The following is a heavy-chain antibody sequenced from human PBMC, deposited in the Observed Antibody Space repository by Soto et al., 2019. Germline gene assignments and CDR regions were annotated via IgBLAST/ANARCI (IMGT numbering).Heavy chain of an antibody. J-gene: IGHJ6*02. V-gene: IGHV1-18*01. CDR1: GGSFSSYA. CDR3: ARFSGGSYNTYYFYYGMDV. CDR2: ISAYNGDT. D-gene: IGHD2-15*01. Sequence: ASVKVSCKECGGSFSSYAIIWVRQAPGQGLEWMGWISAYNGDTNYPQKFQARVTMTTDTSTSTAYMELRSLRSDDTAMYYCARFSGGSYNTYYFYYGMDVWGQGTTVTVSS.